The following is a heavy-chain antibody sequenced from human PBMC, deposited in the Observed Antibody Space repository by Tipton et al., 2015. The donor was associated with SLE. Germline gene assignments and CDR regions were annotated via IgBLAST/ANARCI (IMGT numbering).Heavy chain of an antibody. Sequence: QSGPEVKKPGSSVKVSCKASGGTFVSYTVTWVRQAPGQGLEWMGGIIPLSGRANYAQRFQGRVTFTADKSTNTAYMELSSLKSEVTAVYYCAGFFGGDCLFDYWGQGALVTVSS. CDR1: GGTFVSYT. CDR3: AGFFGGDCLFDY. CDR2: IIPLSGRA. D-gene: IGHD2-21*01. V-gene: IGHV1-69*02. J-gene: IGHJ4*02.